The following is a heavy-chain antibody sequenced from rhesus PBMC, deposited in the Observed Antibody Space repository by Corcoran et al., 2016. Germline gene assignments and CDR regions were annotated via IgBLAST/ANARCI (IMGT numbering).Heavy chain of an antibody. J-gene: IGHJ6*01. Sequence: QVQLQESGPGLVKPSETLSLTCAVSGGSLSGDYDWSWTRQTPGKGLAWIAYVYGNSGSTDFNPSLKTRVTISKDTSKNQFSLKLSSMTAADTAVYYCARKTYFGLDSWGQGVVVTVS. V-gene: IGHV4-76*01. CDR1: GGSLSGDYD. CDR2: VYGNSGST. CDR3: ARKTYFGLDS.